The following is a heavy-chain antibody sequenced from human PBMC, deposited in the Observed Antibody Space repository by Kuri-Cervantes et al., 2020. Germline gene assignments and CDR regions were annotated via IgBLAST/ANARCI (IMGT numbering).Heavy chain of an antibody. V-gene: IGHV3-23*01. CDR3: AKPVLWFGESPDAFDI. CDR2: ISGSGGST. CDR1: GFTFSSYA. D-gene: IGHD3-10*01. Sequence: GGSLRLSCAASGFTFSSYAMSWVRQAPGKGLEWVSAISGSGGSTYYADSVKGRFTISRDNSKNTLYLQMNSLRAEDTAVYYCAKPVLWFGESPDAFDIWGQGTMVTVSS. J-gene: IGHJ3*02.